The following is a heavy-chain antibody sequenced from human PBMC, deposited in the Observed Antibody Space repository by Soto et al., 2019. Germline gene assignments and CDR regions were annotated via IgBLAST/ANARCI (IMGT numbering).Heavy chain of an antibody. CDR1: GYTFTSYA. CDR3: ESAVAVPADFDY. J-gene: IGHJ4*02. V-gene: IGHV1-3*05. D-gene: IGHD6-19*01. Sequence: QVQLVQSGAEEKKPGASVKVSCKASGYTFTSYAMHWVRQAPGQRLEWMGWINAGNGNTKYSQKFQGRVTITRDTYASTDYMELSSLRSEDTAVYSCESAVAVPADFDYWGQGPLVTVSS. CDR2: INAGNGNT.